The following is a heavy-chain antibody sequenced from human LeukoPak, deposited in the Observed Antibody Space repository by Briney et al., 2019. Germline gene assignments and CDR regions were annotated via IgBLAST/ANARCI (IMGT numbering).Heavy chain of an antibody. D-gene: IGHD3-10*01. Sequence: GESLKISCKASGYSFTSYWIAWVRQVPGKGLEWMGIIYPGDSETRYSPSFQGQVTFSVDKSLRTAYVQWSSLKASDTAMYYCARRLSSITSSPNYWGQGTLVTVSS. CDR3: ARRLSSITSSPNY. CDR1: GYSFTSYW. J-gene: IGHJ4*02. V-gene: IGHV5-51*01. CDR2: IYPGDSET.